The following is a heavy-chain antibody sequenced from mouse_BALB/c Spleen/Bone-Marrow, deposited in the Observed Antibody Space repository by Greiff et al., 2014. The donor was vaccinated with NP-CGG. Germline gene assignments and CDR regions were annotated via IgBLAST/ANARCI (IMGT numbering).Heavy chain of an antibody. CDR3: ATYYYGSSWGFAY. V-gene: IGHV14-3*02. Sequence: EVQLQQSGAELVKPGASVKLSCTASGFNIKDTYMHWVKLRPGQGLEWIGRIDPANGNTKYDPKFPGQANITADTSSNTAYLQHSSLTSEDTAVYYCATYYYGSSWGFAYWGQGTLVTVSA. D-gene: IGHD1-1*01. CDR2: IDPANGNT. J-gene: IGHJ3*01. CDR1: GFNIKDTY.